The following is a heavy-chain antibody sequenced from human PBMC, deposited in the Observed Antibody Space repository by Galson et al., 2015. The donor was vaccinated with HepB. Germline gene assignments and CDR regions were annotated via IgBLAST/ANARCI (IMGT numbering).Heavy chain of an antibody. J-gene: IGHJ4*02. Sequence: SLRLSCAASGFTFTDYWMSWVRQAPGKGLEWMANIKPDGSEKYYVDSVKGRFTISRDNAKNSIYLQMNSLRSDDTAVYYCASAFLGGQGTLVTVSS. V-gene: IGHV3-7*03. D-gene: IGHD3-3*02. CDR2: IKPDGSEK. CDR3: ASAFL. CDR1: GFTFTDYW.